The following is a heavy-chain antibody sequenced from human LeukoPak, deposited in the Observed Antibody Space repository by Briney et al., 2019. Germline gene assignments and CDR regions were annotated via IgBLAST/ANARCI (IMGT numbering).Heavy chain of an antibody. J-gene: IGHJ4*02. V-gene: IGHV3-48*03. Sequence: GGSLRLSCAASGFTFNSYEMNWVRQAPGKGLEWISYISAGGNTKYYAASVKGRFTISRDDDKNSLYLQMNSLRDEDTAVYYCARDPAKGAACPYYFDYWGQGSLVTVSS. CDR3: ARDPAKGAACPYYFDY. D-gene: IGHD6-6*01. CDR1: GFTFNSYE. CDR2: ISAGGNTK.